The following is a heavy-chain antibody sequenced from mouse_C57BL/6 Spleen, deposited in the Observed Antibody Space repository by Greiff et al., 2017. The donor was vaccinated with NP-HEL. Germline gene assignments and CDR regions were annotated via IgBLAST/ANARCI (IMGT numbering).Heavy chain of an antibody. CDR3: ARGGTAQVVFDY. Sequence: VQLQQSGTELVKPGASVKLSCKASGYTFTSYWMHWVKQRPGQGLEWIGNINPSNGGTNYNEKFKSKATLTVDKSSSTAYMQLSSLTSEDSAVYYCARGGTAQVVFDYWGQGTTLTVSS. CDR1: GYTFTSYW. J-gene: IGHJ2*01. CDR2: INPSNGGT. D-gene: IGHD3-2*02. V-gene: IGHV1-53*01.